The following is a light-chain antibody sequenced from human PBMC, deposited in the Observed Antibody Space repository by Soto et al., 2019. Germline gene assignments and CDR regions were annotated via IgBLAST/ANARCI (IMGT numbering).Light chain of an antibody. Sequence: QSVLTQPPSVSGSPGQSVTISCTGTSSDVGSYNRVSWYQQPPGTAPKLMIYEVSNRPSGVPDRFSGSKPGNTASLTISGLQAEDEADYYCSSYTSSSTYVFGTGTKLTVL. CDR1: SSDVGSYNR. J-gene: IGLJ1*01. CDR3: SSYTSSSTYV. V-gene: IGLV2-18*02. CDR2: EVS.